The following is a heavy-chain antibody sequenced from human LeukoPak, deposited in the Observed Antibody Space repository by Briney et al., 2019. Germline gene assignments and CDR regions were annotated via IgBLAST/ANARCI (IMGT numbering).Heavy chain of an antibody. CDR1: GFTFSSYA. Sequence: GGSLRLSCAASGFTFSSYAMSWVRQTPGKGLEWVSSIRGSGGGTSYADSVKGRFTMSRDNSKNTLYLQMNSLRVEDTAVYFCGRDPYGDYVGAFDFPGPGTLVTVSS. J-gene: IGHJ3*01. CDR2: IRGSGGGT. D-gene: IGHD4-17*01. V-gene: IGHV3-23*01. CDR3: GRDPYGDYVGAFDF.